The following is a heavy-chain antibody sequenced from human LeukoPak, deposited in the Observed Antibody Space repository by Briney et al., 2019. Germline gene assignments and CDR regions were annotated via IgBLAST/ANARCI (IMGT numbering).Heavy chain of an antibody. D-gene: IGHD3-3*01. CDR1: GSSTSSYY. CDR2: IYYSGST. CDR3: ARDSYYDFWSGYSPYWYFDL. Sequence: SETLSLTCTVSGSSTSSYYWSWIRQPPGKGLEWLGYIYYSGSTNYNPSLKSRVTISVDTSKNQFSLKLSSVTAADTAVYYCARDSYYDFWSGYSPYWYFDLWGRGTLVTVSS. V-gene: IGHV4-59*01. J-gene: IGHJ2*01.